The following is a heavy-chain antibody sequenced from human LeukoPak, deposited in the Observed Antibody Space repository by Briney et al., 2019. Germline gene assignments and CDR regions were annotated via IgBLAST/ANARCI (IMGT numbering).Heavy chain of an antibody. D-gene: IGHD1-7*01. V-gene: IGHV3-30*03. J-gene: IGHJ4*02. CDR3: AARNWNYASGIDY. Sequence: PGKSLRLSCAASGFTFNNYGMHWVRQAPGKGLEWVAVISYDGRNIHYPDSVKGRFTISRDNSKNTLYLQMNSLRAEDTAVYYCAARNWNYASGIDYWGQGTLVTVSS. CDR1: GFTFNNYG. CDR2: ISYDGRNI.